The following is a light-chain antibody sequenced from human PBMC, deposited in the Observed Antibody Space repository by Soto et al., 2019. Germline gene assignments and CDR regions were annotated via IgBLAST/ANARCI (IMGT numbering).Light chain of an antibody. CDR2: GAS. J-gene: IGKJ1*01. CDR3: QQYNNWPPWT. CDR1: QSVSSN. V-gene: IGKV3-15*01. Sequence: EIVMTQSPATMSVSPGERATLSCRASQSVSSNLAWSQQNPGQAPRLLLYGASTRATGIPARFSGSGSGTEFTLTISSLQSEDFAVYYCQQYNNWPPWTFGQGTKVEIK.